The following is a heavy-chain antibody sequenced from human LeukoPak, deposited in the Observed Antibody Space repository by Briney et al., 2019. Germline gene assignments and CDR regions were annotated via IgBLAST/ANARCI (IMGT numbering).Heavy chain of an antibody. CDR1: GFSFSSHV. CDR3: AKDLKGSIADYFDY. V-gene: IGHV3-23*01. J-gene: IGHJ4*02. Sequence: GGSLRLSCAASGFSFSSHVMHWVRQAPGKGLEWVSGISGGGGSTFYADSVKGRFTISRDNSKNTLYLQMNSLRAEDTAVYYCAKDLKGSIADYFDYWGQGTLITVSS. CDR2: ISGGGGST. D-gene: IGHD6-6*01.